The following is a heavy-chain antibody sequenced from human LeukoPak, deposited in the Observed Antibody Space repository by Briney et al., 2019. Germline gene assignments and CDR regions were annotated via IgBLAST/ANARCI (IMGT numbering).Heavy chain of an antibody. CDR3: LRELSGSRDVYYFDH. Sequence: GGSLRLSCAASGLTFSSHSFNWVRQAPGKGLEWVSSITSTSSYIWYADSVKGRFTFSRDNAQNSLYLQMNSLRVEDTAVYYCLRELSGSRDVYYFDHCGHGALVTVAS. D-gene: IGHD5/OR15-5a*01. J-gene: IGHJ4*01. V-gene: IGHV3-21*01. CDR2: ITSTSSYI. CDR1: GLTFSSHS.